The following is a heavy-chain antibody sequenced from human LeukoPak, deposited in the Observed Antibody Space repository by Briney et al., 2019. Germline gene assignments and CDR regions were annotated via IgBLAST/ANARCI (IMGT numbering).Heavy chain of an antibody. CDR1: GYTFTSYH. CDR2: INPSGGTT. CDR3: ARGYYYDSSGYYKDFDY. Sequence: ASVKVSCKASGYTFTSYHMHWVRQAPGQGLEWMGIINPSGGTTNYAQKFRGRVTMTRDMSTSTVYMELSSLRSEDMAVYYCARGYYYDSSGYYKDFDYRGQGTLVTVSS. D-gene: IGHD3-22*01. V-gene: IGHV1-46*01. J-gene: IGHJ4*02.